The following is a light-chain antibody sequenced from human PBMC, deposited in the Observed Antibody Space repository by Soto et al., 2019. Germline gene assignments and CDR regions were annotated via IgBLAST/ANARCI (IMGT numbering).Light chain of an antibody. J-gene: IGKJ1*01. V-gene: IGKV3-20*01. CDR3: QQYGSSPPT. CDR2: GAS. Sequence: EIVLTHSPGTLSLSPGERATLSCRASQSVSSSYLAWYQQKPGQAPRLLIYGASSRVTGIPDRFSGSGSGTDFTLTISRLEPEDFAVYSCQQYGSSPPTFGQGTRWIS. CDR1: QSVSSSY.